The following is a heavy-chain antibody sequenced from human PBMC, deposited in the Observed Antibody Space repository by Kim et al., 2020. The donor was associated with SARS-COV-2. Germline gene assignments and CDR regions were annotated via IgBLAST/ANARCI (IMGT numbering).Heavy chain of an antibody. CDR1: GFTFSNYG. D-gene: IGHD1-1*01. Sequence: GGSLRLSCAASGFTFSNYGMHWVHQAPGKGLEWVASIWYDGNYKYYADSVKGRFTISRDNYKNTLYLQMNSLRAEDTAVYYCARDLAPNDSYYHYYGLDVWGQGTTVTVSS. V-gene: IGHV3-33*01. J-gene: IGHJ6*02. CDR2: IWYDGNYK. CDR3: ARDLAPNDSYYHYYGLDV.